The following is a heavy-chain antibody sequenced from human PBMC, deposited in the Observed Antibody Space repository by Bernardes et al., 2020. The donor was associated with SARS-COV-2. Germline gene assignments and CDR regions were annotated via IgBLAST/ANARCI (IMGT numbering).Heavy chain of an antibody. V-gene: IGHV3-33*01. D-gene: IGHD1-26*01. CDR2: IWQDGTKP. Sequence: GGSLRLSCAASGFSFSGFAMHWVRQTPGRGLEWVANIWQDGTKPTYAHSVKGRFTISRDNSKSTLFLQMDSLGAEDTALYYCARARYYQGNGHFAYSRQRTLVTVSS. CDR3: ARARYYQGNGHFAY. CDR1: GFSFSGFA. J-gene: IGHJ4*02.